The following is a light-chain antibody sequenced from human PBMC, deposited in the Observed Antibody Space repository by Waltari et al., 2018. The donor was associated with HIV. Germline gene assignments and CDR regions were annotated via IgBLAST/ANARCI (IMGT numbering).Light chain of an antibody. Sequence: DIQMTQSPSTLSASVGDRVTITCRASHSIASWLAWYQQKPGTAPKLLIYEASGLESGVPSRFSGSGSVTKFTLTISSLQPDDFATYYCQQYNNYPYTFGQGTKVEIK. CDR1: HSIASW. CDR3: QQYNNYPYT. J-gene: IGKJ2*01. CDR2: EAS. V-gene: IGKV1-5*03.